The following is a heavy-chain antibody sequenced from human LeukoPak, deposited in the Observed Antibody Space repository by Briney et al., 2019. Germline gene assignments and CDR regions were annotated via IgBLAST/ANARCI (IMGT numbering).Heavy chain of an antibody. Sequence: ASVKVSCKASGYTFTNFIINWVRQAPGRGLEGMGCISAYNDNTSYAQMFQDRVTMSTDTSTSPAYMELRSLRFDDPAVYYCARDQSYDRWGYGPSSDYWGQGTLVTVPS. CDR1: GYTFTNFI. CDR3: ARDQSYDRWGYGPSSDY. V-gene: IGHV1-18*01. D-gene: IGHD5-18*01. CDR2: ISAYNDNT. J-gene: IGHJ4*02.